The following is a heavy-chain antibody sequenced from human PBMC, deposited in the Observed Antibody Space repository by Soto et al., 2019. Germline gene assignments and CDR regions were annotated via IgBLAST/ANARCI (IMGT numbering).Heavy chain of an antibody. D-gene: IGHD6-6*01. Sequence: ASVKVSCKASGYTFTSYDINWVRQATGQGLEWMGWMNPNSGNTGYAQKFQGRVTMTRNTSISTAYMELSSLRSEDTAVYYCATCGTSSGTGRCNPWRQRPLVTVSS. J-gene: IGHJ5*02. CDR3: ATCGTSSGTGRCNP. V-gene: IGHV1-8*01. CDR1: GYTFTSYD. CDR2: MNPNSGNT.